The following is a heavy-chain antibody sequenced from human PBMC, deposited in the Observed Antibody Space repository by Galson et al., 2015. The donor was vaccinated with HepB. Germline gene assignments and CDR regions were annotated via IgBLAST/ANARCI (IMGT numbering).Heavy chain of an antibody. D-gene: IGHD6-19*01. J-gene: IGHJ4*02. CDR2: ISAYNGNT. CDR3: ARDPQKYSSGWHTRFRYFDY. CDR1: GYTFTSYG. Sequence: SVKVSCKASGYTFTSYGISWVRQAPGQGLEWMGWISAYNGNTNYAQKLQGRVTMTTDTSTSTAYMELRSLRSDDTAVYYCARDPQKYSSGWHTRFRYFDYWGQGTLVTVSS. V-gene: IGHV1-18*01.